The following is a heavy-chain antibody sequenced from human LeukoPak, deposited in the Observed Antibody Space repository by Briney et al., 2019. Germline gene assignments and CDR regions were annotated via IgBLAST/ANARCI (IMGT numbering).Heavy chain of an antibody. Sequence: PSETLSLTCTVSGGSISSYYWSWIRQPAGKGLEWIGRIYTSGSTNYNPSLKSRVTMSVDTSKNQFSLKLSSVTAADTAVYYCARVNYSNLAYYFDYWGQGTLVTVSS. D-gene: IGHD4-11*01. V-gene: IGHV4-4*07. CDR3: ARVNYSNLAYYFDY. J-gene: IGHJ4*02. CDR2: IYTSGST. CDR1: GGSISSYY.